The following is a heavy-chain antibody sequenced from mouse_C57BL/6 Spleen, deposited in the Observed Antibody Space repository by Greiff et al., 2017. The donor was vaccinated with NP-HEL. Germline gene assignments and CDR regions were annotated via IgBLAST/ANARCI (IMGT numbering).Heavy chain of an antibody. V-gene: IGHV5-4*03. J-gene: IGHJ4*01. D-gene: IGHD2-5*01. Sequence: EVNLVESGGGLVKPGGSLKLSCAASGFTFSSYAMSWVRQTPEKRLEWVATISDGGSYTYYPDNVKGRFTISRDNAKNKLYLQMSHLKSEDTAMYYCARGLYYSKTWEYYYAMDYWGQGTSVTVSS. CDR3: ARGLYYSKTWEYYYAMDY. CDR1: GFTFSSYA. CDR2: ISDGGSYT.